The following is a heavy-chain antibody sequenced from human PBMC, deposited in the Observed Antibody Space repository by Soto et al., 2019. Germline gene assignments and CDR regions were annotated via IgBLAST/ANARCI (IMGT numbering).Heavy chain of an antibody. D-gene: IGHD1-26*01. J-gene: IGHJ4*02. CDR2: IYHSGTT. V-gene: IGHV4-59*01. CDR3: ARDMPYAAGSLAGCDY. CDR1: ADSITGSY. Sequence: SETLSLTCTVSADSITGSYWSWIPQPPGKTLEWIGYIYHSGTTTYNPSLKSRVSISVDTSKNQFSLRLTSVIAADTAVYYCARDMPYAAGSLAGCDYWGQGILVTVSS.